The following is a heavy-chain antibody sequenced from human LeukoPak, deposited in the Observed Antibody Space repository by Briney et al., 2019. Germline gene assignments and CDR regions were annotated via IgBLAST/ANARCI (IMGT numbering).Heavy chain of an antibody. CDR1: GGSISSYY. Sequence: TETLSLTCTVSGGSISSYYWSWIRQPPGKGLEWIGYIYYSGSTNYNPSLKSRVTISVDTSKNQFSLKLSSVTAADTAVYYCARDVPADYWGQGTLVTVSS. CDR3: ARDVPADY. J-gene: IGHJ4*02. CDR2: IYYSGST. D-gene: IGHD2-2*01. V-gene: IGHV4-59*01.